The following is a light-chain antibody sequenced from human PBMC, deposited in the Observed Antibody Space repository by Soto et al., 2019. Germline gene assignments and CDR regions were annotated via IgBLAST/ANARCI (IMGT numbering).Light chain of an antibody. Sequence: QSVLTQPPSVSGAPGQRGTISCTGSSSNIGAGYDVHWYQQLPGTAPKLLISGNSNRPSGVPDRFSGSKSGTSASLASTGLQAEDEADYYCQSYDSSLSGSGVFGGGTKRTVL. CDR2: GNS. J-gene: IGLJ2*01. V-gene: IGLV1-40*01. CDR1: SSNIGAGYD. CDR3: QSYDSSLSGSGV.